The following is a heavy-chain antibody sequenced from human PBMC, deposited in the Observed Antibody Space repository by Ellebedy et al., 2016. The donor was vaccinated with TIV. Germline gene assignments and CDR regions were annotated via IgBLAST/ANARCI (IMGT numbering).Heavy chain of an antibody. CDR3: ARSFQSSGSYNFRAFDI. CDR1: GGSISSGDYY. D-gene: IGHD1-26*01. V-gene: IGHV4-30-4*01. J-gene: IGHJ3*02. CDR2: IYYSGST. Sequence: MPSETLSLTCTVSGGSISSGDYYWSWIRQPPGKGLEWIGYIYYSGSTYYNPSLKSRVTISVDTSKNQFSLKLSSVTAADTAVYYCARSFQSSGSYNFRAFDIWGQGTMVTVSS.